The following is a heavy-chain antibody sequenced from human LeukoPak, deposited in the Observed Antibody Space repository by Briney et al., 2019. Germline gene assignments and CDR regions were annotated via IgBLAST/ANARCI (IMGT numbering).Heavy chain of an antibody. J-gene: IGHJ4*02. D-gene: IGHD3-22*01. CDR3: ARGLDYDSSGYLDY. CDR2: ISAYNGNT. V-gene: IGHV1-18*01. CDR1: GYTFTSYG. Sequence: ASVKVSCKASGYTFTSYGISWVRQAPGQGLEWMGWISAYNGNTNYAQKLQGKVTMTTDTSTSTAYMELRSLRSDDTAVYYCARGLDYDSSGYLDYWGQGTLVAVSS.